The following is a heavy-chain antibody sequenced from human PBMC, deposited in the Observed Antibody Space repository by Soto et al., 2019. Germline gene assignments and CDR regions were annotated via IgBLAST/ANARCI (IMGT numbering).Heavy chain of an antibody. V-gene: IGHV3-21*01. CDR1: GLTFSSYS. J-gene: IGHJ6*02. D-gene: IGHD6-19*01. CDR3: ARDGLSGWSGPHYYYYGMDV. CDR2: ISSSSSYI. Sequence: PGESLRLSCAASGLTFSSYSMNWVRQAPGKGLEWVSSISSSSSYIYYADSVKGRFTISRDNAKNSLYLQMNSLRAEDTAVYYCARDGLSGWSGPHYYYYGMDVWGQGTTVTVSS.